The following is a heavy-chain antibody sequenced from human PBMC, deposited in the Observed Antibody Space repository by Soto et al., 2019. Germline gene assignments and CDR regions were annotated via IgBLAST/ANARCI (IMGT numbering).Heavy chain of an antibody. CDR2: ISGSGYI. CDR3: ARAAEYDSIWGSYRADWFDP. V-gene: IGHV3-21*01. D-gene: IGHD3-16*02. Sequence: EVQLVESGGGLVKPGGSLRLSCAASGFTFSSYSMNWVRQAPGKGLEWVSSISGSGYIYYADSVKGRFTISRDNAKNSLYLQMTSLRAEDTAGYYCARAAEYDSIWGSYRADWFDPWGQGTLVTVSS. CDR1: GFTFSSYS. J-gene: IGHJ5*02.